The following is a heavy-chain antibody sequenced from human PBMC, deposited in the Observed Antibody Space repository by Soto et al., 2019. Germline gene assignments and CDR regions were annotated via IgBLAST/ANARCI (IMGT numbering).Heavy chain of an antibody. D-gene: IGHD3-22*01. CDR2: IYHSGRT. CDR3: ARSGYEVSVYSQNYWVFNL. Sequence: QVQLQASGPGLVKPSGTLSLTCAVSGGSMSSGNWWSWVRQPPGKGLEWIAEIYHSGRTDYNPSLKSGVTISVDKSKTHFSLRLSSVTAADTAVYYCARSGYEVSVYSQNYWVFNLWGRGTRVTVSS. CDR1: GGSMSSGNW. J-gene: IGHJ2*01. V-gene: IGHV4-4*02.